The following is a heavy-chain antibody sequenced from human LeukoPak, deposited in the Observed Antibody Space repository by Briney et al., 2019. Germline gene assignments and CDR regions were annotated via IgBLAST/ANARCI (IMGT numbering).Heavy chain of an antibody. D-gene: IGHD1-26*01. Sequence: GGSLRLSCAASGFTFSSYAMSRVRQPPGKGLEWVSAISGSGGSTYYADSVKGRSTISRDNSKNTLYLQMNSLIAEDTAVYYCAKEYSGSYSGDYWGQGTPVTVSS. V-gene: IGHV3-23*01. J-gene: IGHJ4*02. CDR1: GFTFSSYA. CDR3: AKEYSGSYSGDY. CDR2: ISGSGGST.